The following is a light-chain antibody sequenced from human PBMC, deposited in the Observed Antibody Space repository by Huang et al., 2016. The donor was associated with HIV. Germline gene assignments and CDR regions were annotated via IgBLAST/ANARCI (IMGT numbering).Light chain of an antibody. V-gene: IGKV3-11*01. CDR1: QSVSSS. CDR3: QQRINLGT. CDR2: DAS. J-gene: IGKJ4*01. Sequence: EIVLTQSPATLSLSPGERATLSCRASQSVSSSLDWYQQKPGQAPRLLIYDASNRATGIPARFSGSGSGTDFTLTISRLEPEDFAVYYCQQRINLGTFGGGTKVEIK.